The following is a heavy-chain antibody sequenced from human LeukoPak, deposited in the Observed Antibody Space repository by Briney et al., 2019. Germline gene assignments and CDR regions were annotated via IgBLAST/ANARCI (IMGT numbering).Heavy chain of an antibody. V-gene: IGHV4-4*07. D-gene: IGHD3-3*01. CDR1: GGSIRNYY. Sequence: SETLSLTCSVSGGSIRNYYWSWIRQAAGKGLEWIGHVYTSGSTKSNPSLTSRVTMSVDMSKNQVSLRLTSVTAADSAVYYCAREPNYDVVSGFLYYFDPWGQGTLVFVSS. CDR2: VYTSGST. J-gene: IGHJ4*02. CDR3: AREPNYDVVSGFLYYFDP.